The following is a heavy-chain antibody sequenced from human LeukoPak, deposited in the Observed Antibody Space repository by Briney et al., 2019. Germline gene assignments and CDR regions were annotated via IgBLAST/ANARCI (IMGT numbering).Heavy chain of an antibody. CDR1: GYTFTSYA. CDR3: ARDRYGDGFAHFDY. Sequence: GASVKVSCKASGYTFTSYAMHWVRQAPGQGLEWMGWITPSGGTNYPQKFQGRVAITRATSISTAYMDLSRLTSDDTAVYYCARDRYGDGFAHFDYWGQGALVTVSS. V-gene: IGHV1-2*02. D-gene: IGHD5-24*01. CDR2: ITPSGGT. J-gene: IGHJ4*02.